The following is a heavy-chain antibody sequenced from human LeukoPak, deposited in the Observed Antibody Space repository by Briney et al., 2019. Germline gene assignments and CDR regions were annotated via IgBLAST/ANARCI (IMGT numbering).Heavy chain of an antibody. D-gene: IGHD3-22*01. Sequence: PSETLSLTCTVSGGSISSYYWSWIRQPPGKGLEWIGYIYYSGSTNYNPSLKSRVTISVDTSKNQFSLKLSSVTAADTAVYYCARDRGLHYYDSTGYYYMDVWGKGTTVTVSS. CDR2: IYYSGST. CDR1: GGSISSYY. J-gene: IGHJ6*03. CDR3: ARDRGLHYYDSTGYYYMDV. V-gene: IGHV4-59*01.